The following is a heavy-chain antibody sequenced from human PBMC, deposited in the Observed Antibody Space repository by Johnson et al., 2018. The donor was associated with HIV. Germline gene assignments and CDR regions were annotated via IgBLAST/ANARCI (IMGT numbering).Heavy chain of an antibody. CDR3: AKSDVVVIPEGAFDI. J-gene: IGHJ3*02. CDR1: GFTFSNAW. Sequence: EVQLVESGGGLVKPGGSLRLSCAASGFTFSNAWMSWVRQAPGKGLEWVSYISSSGSTIYYADSVKGRFTISRDNSKNTLYLQMNSLRAEDTAVYYCAKSDVVVIPEGAFDIWGQGTMVTVSS. V-gene: IGHV3-48*01. D-gene: IGHD2-21*01. CDR2: ISSSGSTI.